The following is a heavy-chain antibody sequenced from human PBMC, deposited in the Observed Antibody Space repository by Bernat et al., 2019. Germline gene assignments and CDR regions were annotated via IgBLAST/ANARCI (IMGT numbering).Heavy chain of an antibody. D-gene: IGHD6-19*01. CDR1: GGSISSYY. CDR3: AGAPTFYSSGWYYFDY. J-gene: IGHJ4*02. V-gene: IGHV4-59*01. CDR2: IYYSGST. Sequence: QVQLQESGPGLVKPSETLSLTCTVSGGSISSYYWSWIRQPPGKGLEWIGYIYYSGSTNYNPSLKSRVTISVDTSKNQFSLKLSSVTAADTAVYYCAGAPTFYSSGWYYFDYWGQGTLVTVSS.